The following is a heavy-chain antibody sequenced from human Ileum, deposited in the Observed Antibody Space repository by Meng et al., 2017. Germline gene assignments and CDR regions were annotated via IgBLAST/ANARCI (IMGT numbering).Heavy chain of an antibody. CDR3: AKDRHSSTWYAGRGFDF. Sequence: GGSLRLSCAASGFTFSTNVMNWVRQAPGQGLEWVSLISSGGANTYYADSVKGRFTISRDNDKNTLYLQMNSLRAEDTALYYCAKDRHSSTWYAGRGFDFWGQGTLVTVSS. CDR1: GFTFSTNV. V-gene: IGHV3-23*01. CDR2: ISSGGANT. D-gene: IGHD6-13*01. J-gene: IGHJ4*02.